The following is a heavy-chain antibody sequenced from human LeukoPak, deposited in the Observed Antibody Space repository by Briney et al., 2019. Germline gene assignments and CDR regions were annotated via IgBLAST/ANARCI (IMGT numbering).Heavy chain of an antibody. Sequence: SETLSLTCTVSGGSISSYYWSWTRQPPGKGLEWIGYIYYSGSTNYNPSLKSRVTISVDTSKNQFSLKLSSVTAADTAVYYCARDSKRWLPLYFDYWGQGTLVTVSS. CDR2: IYYSGST. CDR1: GGSISSYY. J-gene: IGHJ4*02. CDR3: ARDSKRWLPLYFDY. V-gene: IGHV4-59*01. D-gene: IGHD5-24*01.